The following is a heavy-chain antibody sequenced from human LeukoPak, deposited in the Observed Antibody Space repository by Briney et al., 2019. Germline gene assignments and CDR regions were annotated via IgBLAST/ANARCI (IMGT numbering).Heavy chain of an antibody. V-gene: IGHV3-21*06. D-gene: IGHD3-3*01. CDR1: GFTFSSYS. CDR3: ATDRGFASFDY. Sequence: GGSLRVSCAASGFTFSSYSMNWVRQAPGEGLEWVSSISSSSSYIYYADSVKGRFTISRDNGKNSLYLHLNSLRAEDTAVYYCATDRGFASFDYWGQGTLVTVSS. CDR2: ISSSSSYI. J-gene: IGHJ4*02.